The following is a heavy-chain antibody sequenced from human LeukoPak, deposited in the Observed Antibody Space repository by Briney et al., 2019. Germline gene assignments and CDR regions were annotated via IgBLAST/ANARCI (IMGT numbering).Heavy chain of an antibody. V-gene: IGHV1-46*01. CDR3: ARNPFGVTRPRGFDY. D-gene: IGHD3-10*01. CDR2: INPSGGST. J-gene: IGHJ4*02. CDR1: GYTFTGYY. Sequence: GASVKVSCKASGYTFTGYYMHWVRQAPGQGLEWMGIINPSGGSTSYAQKFQGRVTMTRDMSTSTVYMELSSLRSEDTAVYYCARNPFGVTRPRGFDYWGQGTLVTVSS.